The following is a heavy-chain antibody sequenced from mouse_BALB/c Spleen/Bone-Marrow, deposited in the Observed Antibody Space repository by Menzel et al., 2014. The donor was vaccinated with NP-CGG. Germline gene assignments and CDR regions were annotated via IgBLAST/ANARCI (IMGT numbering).Heavy chain of an antibody. Sequence: EVMLVESGGGLVQPGGSMKLSCVASGFTFSNYWMNWVRQSPEKGLEWVAEIRLKSNSYATHYAESVKGRFTISRDDSKSSVYLQMNNLRPEDTGIYYCARSLRLFDYWGQGTTLTVSS. D-gene: IGHD1-1*01. J-gene: IGHJ2*01. CDR1: GFTFSNYW. CDR2: IRLKSNSYAT. CDR3: ARSLRLFDY. V-gene: IGHV6-6*02.